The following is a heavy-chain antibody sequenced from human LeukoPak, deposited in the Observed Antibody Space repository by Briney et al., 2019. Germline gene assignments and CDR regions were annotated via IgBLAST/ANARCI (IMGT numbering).Heavy chain of an antibody. D-gene: IGHD2-2*01. Sequence: ASVKVSCKASGYTFTSYDINWVRQATGQGLEWMGWMNPNSGNTGYAQKFQGRVTITRNTSISTAYMELSSLRSEDTAVYYCARVRYQPTPYYYYYMDVWGKGTTVTVSS. CDR2: MNPNSGNT. V-gene: IGHV1-8*01. J-gene: IGHJ6*03. CDR3: ARVRYQPTPYYYYYMDV. CDR1: GYTFTSYD.